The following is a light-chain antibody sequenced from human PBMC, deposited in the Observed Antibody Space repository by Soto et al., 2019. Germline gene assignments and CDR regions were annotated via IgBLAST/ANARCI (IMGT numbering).Light chain of an antibody. CDR3: AAWDDSLNGYV. J-gene: IGLJ1*01. V-gene: IGLV1-44*01. CDR2: SNN. CDR1: SSNIGSNT. Sequence: QSVLTQPPSASGTPGQRVTISCSGSSSNIGSNTVNWYQQLPVTAPKLLIYSNNQRPSGVPDRFSGSKSGTSASLDISGLQSEDEADYSCAAWDDSLNGYVFGTGTKLTVL.